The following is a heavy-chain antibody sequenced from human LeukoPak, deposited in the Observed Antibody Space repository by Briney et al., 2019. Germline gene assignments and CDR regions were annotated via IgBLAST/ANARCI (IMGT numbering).Heavy chain of an antibody. Sequence: GGSLRLSCVASGFTFSEYYMSWIRQAPGKGLEWVSYIRSSGTTIHYADSVKGRFTISRDNAKNSLYLQMNSLRAEDTAVYYCARDRGAVTHVFDYWGQGTLVTVSS. CDR1: GFTFSEYY. CDR2: IRSSGTTI. D-gene: IGHD2-21*02. J-gene: IGHJ4*02. CDR3: ARDRGAVTHVFDY. V-gene: IGHV3-11*04.